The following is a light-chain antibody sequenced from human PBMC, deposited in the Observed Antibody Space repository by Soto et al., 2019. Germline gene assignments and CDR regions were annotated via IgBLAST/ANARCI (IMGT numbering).Light chain of an antibody. Sequence: QSALTPPPSASGSPGQSVAISCTGTSSDVGGYNYVSWYQQHPGKAPKLMIYEVNTRPSGVPDRFSGSKSGNTASLTVSGLQAEDEADYYCSSYAGSSNVFGTGTKLTVL. CDR3: SSYAGSSNV. V-gene: IGLV2-8*01. J-gene: IGLJ1*01. CDR1: SSDVGGYNY. CDR2: EVN.